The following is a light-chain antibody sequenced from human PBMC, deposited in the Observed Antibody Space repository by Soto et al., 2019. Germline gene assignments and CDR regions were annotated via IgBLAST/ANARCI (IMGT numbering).Light chain of an antibody. CDR3: SSYKRGATLV. Sequence: QSVLTQPASVSGSPGQSITISCTGTSSNIGSYNFVSWYQQRPGRAPKLMIFEATKRPSGVPPRFSGSKSGNTASLTISGLQAEDEADYYCSSYKRGATLVFGGGTKVTVL. CDR1: SSNIGSYNF. J-gene: IGLJ2*01. V-gene: IGLV2-14*02. CDR2: EAT.